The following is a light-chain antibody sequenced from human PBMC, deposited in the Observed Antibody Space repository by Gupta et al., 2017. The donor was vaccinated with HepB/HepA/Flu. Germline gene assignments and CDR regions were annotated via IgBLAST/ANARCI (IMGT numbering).Light chain of an antibody. Sequence: MTQSPSSLSASVGDSLTITCRASENILNYLNWYQQKPGKAHKLLIYAATSLQSGVPSGFSGSGSGTDFTLTISSLQSEDFATYYCQQTYSAPRTFGQGTKVEIK. J-gene: IGKJ1*01. CDR2: AAT. CDR3: QQTYSAPRT. CDR1: ENILNY. V-gene: IGKV1-39*01.